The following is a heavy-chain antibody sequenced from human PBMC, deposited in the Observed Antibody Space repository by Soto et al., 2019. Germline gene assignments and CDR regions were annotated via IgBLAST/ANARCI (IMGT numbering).Heavy chain of an antibody. CDR2: ISYTGST. Sequence: PSETLSLTCTVSGGSVSSGSYYWGWIRQPPGKGLEWIGSISYTGSTFYSPSVNSRVTISVDTSKNQFSLKLSSVTAADTAVYYCARRYSYGSGKYGMDLWGQGTTVTVSS. CDR3: ARRYSYGSGKYGMDL. J-gene: IGHJ6*02. V-gene: IGHV4-39*01. D-gene: IGHD3-10*01. CDR1: GGSVSSGSYY.